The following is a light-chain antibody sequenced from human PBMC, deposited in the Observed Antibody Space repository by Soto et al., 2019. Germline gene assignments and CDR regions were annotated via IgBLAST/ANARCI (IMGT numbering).Light chain of an antibody. J-gene: IGLJ2*01. CDR1: SSDV. Sequence: QSSLTQPASVSGSPGQSITISCTGASSDVMSWYQQHPGKAPKLIIYDVSNRPSGVSNRFYGSKSGTTASLTISGLQAEDEADYYCGSYRSSSTVVFGGGTKLTVL. V-gene: IGLV2-14*01. CDR2: DVS. CDR3: GSYRSSSTVV.